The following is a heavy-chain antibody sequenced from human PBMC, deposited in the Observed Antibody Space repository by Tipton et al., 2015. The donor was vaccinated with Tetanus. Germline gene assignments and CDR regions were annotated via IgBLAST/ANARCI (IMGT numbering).Heavy chain of an antibody. CDR1: GYTFTSYG. J-gene: IGHJ5*02. D-gene: IGHD6-13*01. CDR3: ARDPRGGIAAAAGFDP. Sequence: QVQLVQSGAEVKKLGASVKASCKASGYTFTSYGISWVRQAPGQGLERMGWISAYNGNTNYAQKLQGRVTMTTDTSTSPAYMELRSLRSDDTAVYYCARDPRGGIAAAAGFDPGGQGTLVTVSS. V-gene: IGHV1-18*01. CDR2: ISAYNGNT.